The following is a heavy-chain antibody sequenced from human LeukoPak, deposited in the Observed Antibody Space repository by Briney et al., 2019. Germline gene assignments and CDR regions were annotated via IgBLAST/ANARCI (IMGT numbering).Heavy chain of an antibody. CDR1: GFTFSSYW. D-gene: IGHD2/OR15-2a*01. J-gene: IGHJ4*02. V-gene: IGHV3-15*01. CDR3: TTFYHEYSPY. Sequence: GGSLRLSCAASGFTFSSYWMIWVRQAPGKGLEWVGRIKSNADGGTPDYAAPARGRLTISRDDSKNTLYLQMNSLKTEDTAVYYCTTFYHEYSPYWGRGTLVTVSS. CDR2: IKSNADGGTP.